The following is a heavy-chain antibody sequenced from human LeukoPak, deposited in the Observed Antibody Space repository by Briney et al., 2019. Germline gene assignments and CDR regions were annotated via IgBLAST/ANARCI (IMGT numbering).Heavy chain of an antibody. CDR2: IYPGDSDT. CDR3: ARQPGIAAAGSRPYYYYYMDL. J-gene: IGHJ6*03. D-gene: IGHD6-13*01. V-gene: IGHV5-51*01. Sequence: KPGESLKISCKGSGYSFTSYWIGWVRQMPGKGLGWMGIIYPGDSDTRYSPSFQGQVTISADKSISTAYLQWSSLKASDTAMYYCARQPGIAAAGSRPYYYYYMDLWGKGTTVTVSS. CDR1: GYSFTSYW.